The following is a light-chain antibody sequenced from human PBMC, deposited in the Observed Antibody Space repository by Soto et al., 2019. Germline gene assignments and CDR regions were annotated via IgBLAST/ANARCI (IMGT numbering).Light chain of an antibody. CDR1: QSVSSSY. Sequence: EIVLTQSPGTLSLSPGERATLSCRASQSVSSSYLAWYQQKPGQAPRLLIYGASSRATGIPDRVSGSGSGTDFTLTISSLQPDDFATDYCQHYNSYSEAFGQGTKVDIK. J-gene: IGKJ1*01. V-gene: IGKV3-20*01. CDR3: QHYNSYSEA. CDR2: GAS.